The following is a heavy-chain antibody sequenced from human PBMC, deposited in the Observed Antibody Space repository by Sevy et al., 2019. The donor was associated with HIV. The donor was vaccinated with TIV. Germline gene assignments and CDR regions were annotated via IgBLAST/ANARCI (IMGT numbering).Heavy chain of an antibody. Sequence: GGSLRLSCAASGFTLSSHGIHWVRQAPGKGLEWLAVISYDGGQTYYADSVKGRFTISRDNSRNAVYVQMNSLRTEDTAVYYCAKAKVGITHAFDIWGQGTMVTVSS. CDR1: GFTLSSHG. CDR2: ISYDGGQT. CDR3: AKAKVGITHAFDI. V-gene: IGHV3-30*18. J-gene: IGHJ3*02. D-gene: IGHD1-26*01.